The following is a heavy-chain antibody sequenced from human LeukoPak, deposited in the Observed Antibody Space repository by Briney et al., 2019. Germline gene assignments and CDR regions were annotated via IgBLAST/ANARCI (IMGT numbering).Heavy chain of an antibody. CDR1: EFTSIPYG. Sequence: PGGSLRLSCAASEFTSIPYGMTWSGQPQGKGLLWVARIRPEGTTTAYADSVKGRFTISRDNAKNTLFLQMNSLSAEDTAVYYCARDLDWILFDYWGQGTLVTVSS. J-gene: IGHJ4*02. CDR3: ARDLDWILFDY. V-gene: IGHV3-74*03. D-gene: IGHD3-9*01. CDR2: IRPEGTTT.